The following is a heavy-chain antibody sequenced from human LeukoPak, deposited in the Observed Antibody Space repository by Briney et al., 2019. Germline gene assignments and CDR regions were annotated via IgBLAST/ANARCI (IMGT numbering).Heavy chain of an antibody. CDR2: ISYNRVNK. V-gene: IGHV3-30*03. J-gene: IGHJ4*02. CDR3: ARARTSWHGASIDY. CDR1: GFNFSGHA. Sequence: GGSLRLSCTASGFNFSGHAMHWVRQTPGKGLEWVAVISYNRVNKNYGDSVTGRFTISRDNSRNRLYGQMDSLRSEDTAVYYCARARTSWHGASIDYWGQGTLVTVSS. D-gene: IGHD1-14*01.